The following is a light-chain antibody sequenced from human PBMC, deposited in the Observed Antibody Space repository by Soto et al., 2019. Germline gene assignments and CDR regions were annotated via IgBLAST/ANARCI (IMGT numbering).Light chain of an antibody. J-gene: IGKJ4*01. CDR3: QQYNNWPV. CDR2: AAS. V-gene: IGKV3-15*01. Sequence: EIVMTQSPATLSVSPGERATLSCRASQSVSSNLAWYQQKPGQAPRLLIYAASSRVTGIPARFSGSGSGTEFTLTISSLQSEDFAVYYCQQYNNWPVFGGGTKVEIK. CDR1: QSVSSN.